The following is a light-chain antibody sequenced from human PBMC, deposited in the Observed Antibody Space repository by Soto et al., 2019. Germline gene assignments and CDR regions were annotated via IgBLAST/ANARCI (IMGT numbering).Light chain of an antibody. CDR2: DAS. V-gene: IGKV3-11*01. CDR1: QSVSSY. Sequence: ELLLTQSPGTLSWSPGERATLSCRASQSVSSYLAWYQQKPGQAPRLLIYDASNRATGIPARFSGSGSGTDFTLTISSLETEDFAVYCCQQRSNWHTITFGQGTRLEIK. J-gene: IGKJ5*01. CDR3: QQRSNWHTIT.